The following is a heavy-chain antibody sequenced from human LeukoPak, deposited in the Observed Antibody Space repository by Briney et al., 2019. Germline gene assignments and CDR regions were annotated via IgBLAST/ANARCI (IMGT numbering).Heavy chain of an antibody. D-gene: IGHD1-26*01. V-gene: IGHV1-46*01. J-gene: IGHJ4*02. CDR3: ARGAEWEPFDY. Sequence: MGIINPSGGSTSYAQKFQGRVTMTRDTSTSTVYMELSSLRSEDTAVYYCARGAEWEPFDYWGQGTLVTVSS. CDR2: INPSGGST.